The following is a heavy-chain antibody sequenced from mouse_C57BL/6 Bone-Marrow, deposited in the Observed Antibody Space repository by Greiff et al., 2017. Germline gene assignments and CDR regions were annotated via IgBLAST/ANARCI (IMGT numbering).Heavy chain of an antibody. CDR1: GYTFTDYY. CDR2: IYPGSGNT. V-gene: IGHV1-76*01. Sequence: QVQLQQSGAELVRPGASVKLSCKASGYTFTDYYINWVKQRPGQGLEWIARIYPGSGNTYYNEKFKGKATLTAEKSSSTAYMQLSSLTSEDSAVYFCARRTVVAPYYAMDYWGQGTSVTVSS. J-gene: IGHJ4*01. CDR3: ARRTVVAPYYAMDY. D-gene: IGHD1-1*01.